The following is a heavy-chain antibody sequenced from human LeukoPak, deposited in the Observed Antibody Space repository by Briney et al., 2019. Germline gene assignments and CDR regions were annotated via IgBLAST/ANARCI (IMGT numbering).Heavy chain of an antibody. CDR3: ARGSDRRVVVPEYGMDV. Sequence: PGGSLRLSCAASGFTFSSYGMHWVRQAPGKGLEWVAVIWYDGSNKYYADSVKGRFTISRDNSKNTLYLQMNSLRAEDTAAYYCARGSDRRVVVPEYGMDVWGQGTTVTVSS. CDR1: GFTFSSYG. D-gene: IGHD2-2*01. CDR2: IWYDGSNK. V-gene: IGHV3-33*01. J-gene: IGHJ6*02.